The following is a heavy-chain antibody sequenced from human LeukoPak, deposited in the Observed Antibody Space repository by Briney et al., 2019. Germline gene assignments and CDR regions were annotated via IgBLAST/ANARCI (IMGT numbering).Heavy chain of an antibody. CDR1: GGSISSDTYY. CDR2: LLTSGTT. D-gene: IGHD2-2*01. Sequence: PSETLSLTCTVSGGSISSDTYYWSWIRQPAGKGLEWIGRLLTSGTTHYNPSLKSRVTISVDTSKNQFSLKLNSVTAADTAVYYCARVDCSSAYSFDHWGQGTLVTVSS. CDR3: ARVDCSSAYSFDH. V-gene: IGHV4-61*02. J-gene: IGHJ4*02.